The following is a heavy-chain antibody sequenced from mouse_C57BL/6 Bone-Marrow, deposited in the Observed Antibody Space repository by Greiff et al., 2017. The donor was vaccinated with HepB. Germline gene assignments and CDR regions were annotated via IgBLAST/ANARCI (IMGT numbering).Heavy chain of an antibody. CDR2: IDPENGDT. CDR1: GFNIKDDY. Sequence: VQLQQSGAELVRPGASVKLSCTASGFNIKDDYMHWVKQRPEQGLEWIGWIDPENGDTEYASKFQGKATITADTSSNTAYLQLSSLTSEDTAVYYWTTPSVVAPERYAMDYWGQGTSVTVSS. D-gene: IGHD1-1*01. J-gene: IGHJ4*01. V-gene: IGHV14-4*01. CDR3: TTPSVVAPERYAMDY.